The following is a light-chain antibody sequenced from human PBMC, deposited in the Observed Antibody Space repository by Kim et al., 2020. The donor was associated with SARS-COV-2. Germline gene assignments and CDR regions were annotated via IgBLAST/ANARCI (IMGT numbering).Light chain of an antibody. CDR1: QSLRHSSGYHY. V-gene: IGKV2-28*01. CDR2: MGS. CDR3: MQTLRTRRT. J-gene: IGKJ1*01. Sequence: DIVMTQSPLSLSVTPGEPASISCRSSQSLRHSSGYHYLDWYLQKPGQSPQFLIYMGSNRASGVPDRFSGSASGTDFTLTISRVEAGDVGVYYCMQTLRTRRTFGQGTKVDIK.